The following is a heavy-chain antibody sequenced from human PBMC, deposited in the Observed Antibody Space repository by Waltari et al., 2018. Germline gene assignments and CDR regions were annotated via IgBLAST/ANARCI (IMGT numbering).Heavy chain of an antibody. CDR1: GYSFTSYW. J-gene: IGHJ4*02. D-gene: IGHD3-22*01. CDR3: ARGGPNYYDSSGYLDY. CDR2: IYPGDSDT. Sequence: EVQLVQSGAEVKKPGESLKISCKGSGYSFTSYWIGWVRQMHGKGLEWVGIIYPGDSDTRYSPSFQGQVTISADKSISTAYLQWSSLKASDTAMYYCARGGPNYYDSSGYLDYWGQGTLVTVSS. V-gene: IGHV5-51*01.